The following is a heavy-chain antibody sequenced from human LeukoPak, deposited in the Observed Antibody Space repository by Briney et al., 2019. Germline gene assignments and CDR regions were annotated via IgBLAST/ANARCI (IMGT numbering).Heavy chain of an antibody. CDR3: ARGTMGDPYDAFDI. CDR2: IYYSGST. CDR1: GGSISSYY. J-gene: IGHJ3*02. D-gene: IGHD1-26*01. Sequence: PSETLSLTCTVSGGSISSYYWSWIRQPPEKGLEWIGYIYYSGSTNYNPSLKSRVTISVDTSKNQFSLKLSSVTAADTAVYYCARGTMGDPYDAFDIWGQGTMVTVSS. V-gene: IGHV4-59*01.